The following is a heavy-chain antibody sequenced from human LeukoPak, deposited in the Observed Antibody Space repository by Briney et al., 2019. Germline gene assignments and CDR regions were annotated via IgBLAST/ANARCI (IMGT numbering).Heavy chain of an antibody. J-gene: IGHJ6*03. CDR1: GFTFSSYA. CDR3: AKSPGDDYYYMDV. V-gene: IGHV3-23*01. D-gene: IGHD3-16*01. CDR2: ISGSGGST. Sequence: GSLILSCAASGFTFSSYAMTWVCQAPGKGLEWVSAISGSGGSTYYADSVKGRFTISRDNSKNTLYLQMNSLRAEDTAVYYCAKSPGDDYYYMDVWGKGTTVTVSS.